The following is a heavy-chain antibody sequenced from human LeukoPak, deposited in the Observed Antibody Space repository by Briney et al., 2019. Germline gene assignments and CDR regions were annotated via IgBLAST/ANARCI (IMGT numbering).Heavy chain of an antibody. Sequence: PGGSLRLSCEASGFTFSNYAMNWVRQAPGKGLEWVSGISGGGEGTFYADSVKGRFTISRDISKSTLFLQMNSLRVEDTAVYYCAKATGSYPSNPFDYWGQGTLVTVSS. V-gene: IGHV3-23*01. J-gene: IGHJ4*02. CDR3: AKATGSYPSNPFDY. D-gene: IGHD1-26*01. CDR2: ISGGGEGT. CDR1: GFTFSNYA.